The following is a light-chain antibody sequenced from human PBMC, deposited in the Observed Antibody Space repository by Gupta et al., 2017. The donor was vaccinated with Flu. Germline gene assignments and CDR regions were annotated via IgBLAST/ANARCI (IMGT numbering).Light chain of an antibody. CDR2: AAS. V-gene: IGKV1-39*01. J-gene: IGKJ1*01. Sequence: DIQLTQSPSSLSASVGDRVTITCRASQSISSYLNWYQQKPGKAPKLLIYAASSLQGGVPSRLIGSGAGANYSLTIISRQPEDVAAYYCQQNYSTPGTFGQGTKVEIK. CDR3: QQNYSTPGT. CDR1: QSISSY.